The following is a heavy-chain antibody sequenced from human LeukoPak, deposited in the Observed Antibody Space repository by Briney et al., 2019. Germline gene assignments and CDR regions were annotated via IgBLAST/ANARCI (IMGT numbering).Heavy chain of an antibody. J-gene: IGHJ3*02. Sequence: SETLSLTCTVSGGSISSYYWNWIRQPPGKGLEWLGYIYDSGTTNYNPSLKSRVTISVDTSKNQFSLKLSSVTAADTAVYYCARLPSYQASSGRDAFDIWGQGTMVTVSS. CDR2: IYDSGTT. D-gene: IGHD5-18*01. V-gene: IGHV4-59*08. CDR1: GGSISSYY. CDR3: ARLPSYQASSGRDAFDI.